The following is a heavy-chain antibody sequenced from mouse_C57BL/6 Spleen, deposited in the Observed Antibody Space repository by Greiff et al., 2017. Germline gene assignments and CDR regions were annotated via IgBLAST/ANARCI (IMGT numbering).Heavy chain of an antibody. CDR3: ARHEGNYYGSSYDCFDY. V-gene: IGHV1-62-2*01. CDR1: GYTFTEYT. D-gene: IGHD1-1*01. Sequence: QVQLQQSGAELVKPGASVKLSCKASGYTFTEYTIHWVKQRSGRGLEWIGWFYPGSGSIKYNEKFKDKATLTADKSSSTVYMELSRLTSEDSAVYFCARHEGNYYGSSYDCFDYWGQGTTLTVSS. CDR2: FYPGSGSI. J-gene: IGHJ2*01.